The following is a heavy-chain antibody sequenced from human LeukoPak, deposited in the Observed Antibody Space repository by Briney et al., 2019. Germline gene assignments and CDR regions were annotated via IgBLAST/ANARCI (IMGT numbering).Heavy chain of an antibody. CDR3: ARVGAWDSSGYYHGDYAMDV. CDR2: IEHTGST. J-gene: IGHJ6*02. Sequence: SETLSLTCAVSGGSITTRNWWSWVRQAPGKGGEGIGEIEHTGSTNYNPSLKSRVTILVDKSKNQFSLKLNSVTAADTAVYYCARVGAWDSSGYYHGDYAMDVWGQGTTVTVSS. D-gene: IGHD3-22*01. CDR1: GGSITTRNW. V-gene: IGHV4-4*02.